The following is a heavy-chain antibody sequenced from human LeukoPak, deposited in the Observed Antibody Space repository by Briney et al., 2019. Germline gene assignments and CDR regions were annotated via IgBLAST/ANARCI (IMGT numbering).Heavy chain of an antibody. V-gene: IGHV4-61*01. D-gene: IGHD5-24*01. Sequence: PSETLSLTCTVSGGSISSGSYYWSWIRQPPGKGLEWIGYIYYSGSTNYNPSLKSRVTISVDTSKNQFSLKLSSVTAADTAVYYCARDGYNPYYYYMDVWGKGTTVTISS. CDR1: GGSISSGSYY. CDR3: ARDGYNPYYYYMDV. CDR2: IYYSGST. J-gene: IGHJ6*03.